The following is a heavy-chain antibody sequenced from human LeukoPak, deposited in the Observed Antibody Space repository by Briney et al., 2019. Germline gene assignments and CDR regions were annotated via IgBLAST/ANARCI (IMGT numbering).Heavy chain of an antibody. CDR1: GGSINSGDYS. CDR2: IYYSGST. V-gene: IGHV4-30-4*01. J-gene: IGHJ4*02. D-gene: IGHD3-10*01. Sequence: PSQTLSLTCTVSGGSINSGDYSWSWIRQPPGKGLEWIGYIYYSGSTYYNPSLESRLSISVDTSKNQFSLNLGSVTAADTAVYYCARSNYYCYKNLSYFDYWGQGTLVSVSS. CDR3: ARSNYYCYKNLSYFDY.